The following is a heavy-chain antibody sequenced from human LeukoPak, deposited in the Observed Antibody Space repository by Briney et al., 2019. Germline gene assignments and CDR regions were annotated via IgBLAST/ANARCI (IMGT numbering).Heavy chain of an antibody. CDR3: ARDRNNYGGNSAFGY. V-gene: IGHV3-30*01. J-gene: IGHJ4*02. CDR2: ISYDGSNK. Sequence: GGSLRLPCAASGFTFSSYAMHWVRQAPGKGLEWVAVISYDGSNKYYADSVKGRFTISRDNSKNTLYLQMNSLRAEGTAVYYCARDRNNYGGNSAFGYWGQGTLVTVSS. CDR1: GFTFSSYA. D-gene: IGHD4-23*01.